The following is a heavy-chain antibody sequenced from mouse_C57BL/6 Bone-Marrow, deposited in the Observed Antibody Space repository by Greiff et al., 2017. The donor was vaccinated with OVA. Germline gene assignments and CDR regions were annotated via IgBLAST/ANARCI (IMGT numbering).Heavy chain of an antibody. CDR3: ARKLSYYFDY. CDR2: IYPGDGDT. V-gene: IGHV1-82*01. J-gene: IGHJ2*01. D-gene: IGHD1-1*02. CDR1: GYAFSSSW. Sequence: VQLQQSGPELVKPGASVKISCKASGYAFSSSWMNWVKQRPGKGLEWIGRIYPGDGDTNYNGKFKGKATLTADKSSSTAYMQLSSLTSEDSAVYFCARKLSYYFDYWGQGTTLTVSS.